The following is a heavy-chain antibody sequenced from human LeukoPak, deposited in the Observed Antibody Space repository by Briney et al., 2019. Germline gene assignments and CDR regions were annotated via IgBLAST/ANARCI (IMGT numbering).Heavy chain of an antibody. D-gene: IGHD6-19*01. V-gene: IGHV3-71*01. CDR2: ISGGTT. J-gene: IGHJ4*02. CDR3: SRGSGWLSVY. Sequence: GGSLRLSCAASGFTFSDYFMSWIRQAPGKGLEWIGFISGGTTEYAASVKGRFTISRDDSTSIAYLQMNSLTTEDTAVYYCSRGSGWLSVYWGQGTLVTVSS. CDR1: GFTFSDYF.